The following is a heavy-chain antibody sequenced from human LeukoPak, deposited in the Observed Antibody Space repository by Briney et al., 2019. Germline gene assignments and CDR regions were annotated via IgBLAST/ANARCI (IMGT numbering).Heavy chain of an antibody. CDR2: IFYSGST. V-gene: IGHV4-38-2*02. CDR1: GYSISSGYY. CDR3: ARTTHYDSSGPYY. Sequence: SETLSLTCTVSGYSISSGYYWGWIRQPPGKGLEWIGSIFYSGSTFYNPSLKSRVTILVDTSKNEFSLKLSSVTAADTAVYYCARTTHYDSSGPYYWGQGTLVTVSS. D-gene: IGHD3-22*01. J-gene: IGHJ4*02.